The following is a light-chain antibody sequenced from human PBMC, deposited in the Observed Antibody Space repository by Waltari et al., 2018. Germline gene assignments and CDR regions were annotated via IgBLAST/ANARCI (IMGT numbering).Light chain of an antibody. CDR2: AAS. V-gene: IGKV1-39*01. J-gene: IGKJ2*01. CDR1: QRISSY. Sequence: DIQMTQSPSSLSASVGDRVTITCRASQRISSYLNWYQQKPGKAPKLLIYAASNLQRGLPSRFSGGGSATDFNRAINNLQPEDVATYYCQQSYTTPYTFGQVTKLEI. CDR3: QQSYTTPYT.